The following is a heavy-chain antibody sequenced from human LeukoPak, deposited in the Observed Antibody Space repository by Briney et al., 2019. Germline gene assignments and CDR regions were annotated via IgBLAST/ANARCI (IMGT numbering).Heavy chain of an antibody. CDR2: IIPIFGTA. CDR3: ASNLYYDFWSGYSPTFDY. CDR1: GGTFSSYA. D-gene: IGHD3-3*01. V-gene: IGHV1-69*05. Sequence: ASVKVSCKASGGTFSSYAISWVRQAPGQGLEWMGGIIPIFGTASYAQKFQGRVTITTDESTSTAYMELSSLRSEDTAVYYCASNLYYDFWSGYSPTFDYWGQGTLVTVSS. J-gene: IGHJ4*02.